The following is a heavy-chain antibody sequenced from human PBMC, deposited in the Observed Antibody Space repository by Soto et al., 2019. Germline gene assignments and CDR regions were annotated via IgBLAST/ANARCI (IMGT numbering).Heavy chain of an antibody. D-gene: IGHD3-10*01. Sequence: GGSLRLSCAASGFTFSSYWMTCVRQAPGKGLEWVANIKRDGSEKSYVDSVKGRFSVSRDNTKNSLYLQMNNLRAEDTAVYYCATRPPDETYYGVFDYWGRGALVTVSS. CDR3: ATRPPDETYYGVFDY. V-gene: IGHV3-7*02. CDR2: IKRDGSEK. J-gene: IGHJ4*02. CDR1: GFTFSSYW.